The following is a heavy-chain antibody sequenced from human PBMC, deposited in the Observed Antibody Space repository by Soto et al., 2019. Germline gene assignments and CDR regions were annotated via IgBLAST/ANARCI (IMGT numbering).Heavy chain of an antibody. CDR3: AKGAGYCSGGSCYSGEDYYYYYMDV. CDR2: ISGSGGST. Sequence: GGSVGLSCAASGVTFSSYAMSWFRQGPGKGLEWVSAISGSGGSTYYADSVKGRFTISRDNSKNTLYLQMNSLRAEDTAVYYCAKGAGYCSGGSCYSGEDYYYYYMDVWGKGTTVTVSS. CDR1: GVTFSSYA. D-gene: IGHD2-15*01. V-gene: IGHV3-23*01. J-gene: IGHJ6*03.